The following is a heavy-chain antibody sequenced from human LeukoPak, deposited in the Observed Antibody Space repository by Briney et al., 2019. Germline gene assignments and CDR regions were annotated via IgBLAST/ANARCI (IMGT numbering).Heavy chain of an antibody. CDR1: GFTFSSYS. CDR2: ISSSSSTI. V-gene: IGHV3-48*02. J-gene: IGHJ6*02. Sequence: GGSLRLSCAASGFTFSSYSMNWVRQAPGKGLEWVSYISSSSSTIYYADSVKGRFTISRDNAKNSLYLQMNSLRDEDTAVYYCASASAYSSSSVTVYRYYYYYGMDVWGQGTTVTVSS. D-gene: IGHD6-6*01. CDR3: ASASAYSSSSVTVYRYYYYYGMDV.